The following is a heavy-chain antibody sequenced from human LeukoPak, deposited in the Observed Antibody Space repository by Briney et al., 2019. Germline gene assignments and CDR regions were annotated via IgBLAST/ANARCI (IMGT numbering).Heavy chain of an antibody. V-gene: IGHV3-23*01. J-gene: IGHJ4*02. CDR2: ISGSGGST. Sequence: GGTLRLSCAASGFTFSSYGMSWVRQAPGKGLEWVSAISGSGGSTYYADSVKGRFTISRDNSKNTLYLQMNSLRAEDTAVYYCVRFMRGTIGGDNWGQGTLVTVSA. CDR1: GFTFSSYG. D-gene: IGHD3-16*01. CDR3: VRFMRGTIGGDN.